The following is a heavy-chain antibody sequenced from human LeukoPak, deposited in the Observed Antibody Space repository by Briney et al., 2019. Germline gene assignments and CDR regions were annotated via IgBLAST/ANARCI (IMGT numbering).Heavy chain of an antibody. CDR1: DGSISNYY. Sequence: SETLSLTCSVFDGSISNYYWSWIRQPPGKGLEWIGYAYYSGSTTYNPSLESRVTISVDTSKNQFSLKLTAVTAAATAVYYCARNSAVATSRSWFDPWGQGTLVTVSS. CDR3: ARNSAVATSRSWFDP. CDR2: AYYSGST. J-gene: IGHJ5*02. D-gene: IGHD6-19*01. V-gene: IGHV4-59*08.